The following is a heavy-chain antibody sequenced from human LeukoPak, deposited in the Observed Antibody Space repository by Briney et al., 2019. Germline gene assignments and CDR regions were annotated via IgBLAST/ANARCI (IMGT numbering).Heavy chain of an antibody. CDR1: GFTLSSYW. D-gene: IGHD5-12*01. CDR2: INSDGSSI. V-gene: IGHV3-74*03. Sequence: GGSLRLSCAASGFTLSSYWMHWVRQAPGKGLVWVSRINSDGSSITYADSVKGRFTISRDNAKNTLYLQMNSLRVEDTAVYYCAREGRVSGYDFDCWGQGTLVTVSS. J-gene: IGHJ4*02. CDR3: AREGRVSGYDFDC.